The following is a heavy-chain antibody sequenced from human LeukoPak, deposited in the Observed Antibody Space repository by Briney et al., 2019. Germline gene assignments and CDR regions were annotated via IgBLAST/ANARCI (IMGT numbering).Heavy chain of an antibody. D-gene: IGHD3-22*01. CDR2: ISSSSYI. Sequence: GGSLRLSCAASGFTFSSYSMNWVRQAPGKGLEWVSSISSSSYIYYADSVKGRFTISRDNAKNTLYLQMNSLRAEDTAVYYCARSDYYDSSGPRAGDYWGQGTLVTVSS. V-gene: IGHV3-21*01. J-gene: IGHJ4*02. CDR3: ARSDYYDSSGPRAGDY. CDR1: GFTFSSYS.